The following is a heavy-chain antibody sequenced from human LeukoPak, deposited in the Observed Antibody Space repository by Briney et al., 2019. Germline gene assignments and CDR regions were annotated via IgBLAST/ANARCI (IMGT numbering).Heavy chain of an antibody. Sequence: SVKVSCKASGGTFSSYVISWVRQAPGQGLEWMGGIIPIFGTANYAQKFQGRVTITADESTSTAYMELSSLRSEDTAVYYCARGGEITYYYDSSGYYAGYWGQGTLVTVSS. CDR1: GGTFSSYV. D-gene: IGHD3-22*01. J-gene: IGHJ4*02. V-gene: IGHV1-69*13. CDR2: IIPIFGTA. CDR3: ARGGEITYYYDSSGYYAGY.